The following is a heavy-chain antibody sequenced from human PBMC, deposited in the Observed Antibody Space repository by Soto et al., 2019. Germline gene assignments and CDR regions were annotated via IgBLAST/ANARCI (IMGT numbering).Heavy chain of an antibody. J-gene: IGHJ6*02. D-gene: IGHD6-13*01. CDR3: ASSNIAAAGFYYYAMDV. Sequence: QVQLQESGPGLVKPSETLSLTCTVSGGSISSYYWSWIRQPPGKGLEWIGYIYYRGSTNYNPSLNSRFTITVDASKTPLSLKLSSVPAADTAVYYCASSNIAAAGFYYYAMDVWGRGTTVTVSS. CDR2: IYYRGST. CDR1: GGSISSYY. V-gene: IGHV4-59*01.